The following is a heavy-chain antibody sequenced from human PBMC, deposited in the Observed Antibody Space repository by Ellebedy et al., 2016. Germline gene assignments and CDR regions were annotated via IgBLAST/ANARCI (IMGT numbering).Heavy chain of an antibody. CDR3: AKERWELIWGRYYYYGMDV. CDR1: GFIFSNYA. Sequence: GESLKISCAASGFIFSNYAMSWVRQAPGKGLEWVSATDGSGDRTYHADSVKGRFTISRDNSKNTLYLQMNSLRVEDTAVYYCAKERWELIWGRYYYYGMDVWGQGTTVTVSS. J-gene: IGHJ6*02. D-gene: IGHD3-10*01. CDR2: TDGSGDRT. V-gene: IGHV3-23*01.